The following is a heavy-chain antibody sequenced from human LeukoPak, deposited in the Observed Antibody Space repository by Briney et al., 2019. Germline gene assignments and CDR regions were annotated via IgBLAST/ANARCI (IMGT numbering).Heavy chain of an antibody. Sequence: ASVKVSCKASGYTFTTYAIHWVRQAPGQGLEWMGWINVGNGNTRHSQKFQGRVTITRDTSASTAYMEMSSLRSEDTAVYYCARAYCGGDCYNDHWGQGTLVTVSS. D-gene: IGHD2-21*02. CDR3: ARAYCGGDCYNDH. V-gene: IGHV1-3*01. J-gene: IGHJ4*02. CDR1: GYTFTTYA. CDR2: INVGNGNT.